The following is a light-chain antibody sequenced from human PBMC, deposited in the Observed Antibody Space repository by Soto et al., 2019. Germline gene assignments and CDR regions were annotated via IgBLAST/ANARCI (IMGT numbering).Light chain of an antibody. CDR3: QQRHMSPIT. Sequence: EVVLTQSPVTLSLSPGERATLSCRASQSFRGLLAWYQQKPGQAPRLLIYDAYNRATGIPPRFSGSGSVTDFALPISSLEREESAVNYCQQRHMSPITFGQGTRLESK. CDR2: DAY. J-gene: IGKJ5*01. V-gene: IGKV3-11*01. CDR1: QSFRGL.